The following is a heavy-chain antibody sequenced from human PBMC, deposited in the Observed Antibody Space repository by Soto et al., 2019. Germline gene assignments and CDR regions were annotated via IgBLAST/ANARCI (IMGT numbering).Heavy chain of an antibody. CDR1: GGTFTSYA. Sequence: QVQLVQSGAEVKKPGSSVKVSCKASGGTFTSYAISWVRQAPGQGLEWMGGIIPIFGITNYAQKFQGRGTITADESTSTAYMELSSLRSEDTAVYYCARGYGYSSGRLSHSDYWGQGTLVTVSS. CDR2: IIPIFGIT. J-gene: IGHJ4*02. D-gene: IGHD6-19*01. V-gene: IGHV1-69*01. CDR3: ARGYGYSSGRLSHSDY.